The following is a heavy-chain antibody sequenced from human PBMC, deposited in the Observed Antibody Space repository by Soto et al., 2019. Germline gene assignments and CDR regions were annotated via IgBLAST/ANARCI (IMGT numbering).Heavy chain of an antibody. CDR2: IYPGDSDT. Sequence: PGEALKISCKISGKAFTSFWVVWVRQMPGRGLELMVNIYPGDSDTRYTPPFQGQVTISADKSTNTAYLQWHSLQASDTALYYCAKQDDRGALEXWGQGTKVTVS. CDR3: AKQDDRGALEX. J-gene: IGHJ3*02. D-gene: IGHD3-22*01. CDR1: GKAFTSFW. V-gene: IGHV5-51*01.